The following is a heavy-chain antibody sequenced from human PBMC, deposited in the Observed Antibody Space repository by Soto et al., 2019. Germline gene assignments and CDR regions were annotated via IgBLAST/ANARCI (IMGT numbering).Heavy chain of an antibody. CDR2: IYYSGSN. Sequence: QVQLQESGPGLVKPSQTLSLTCTVSGGSINTVSYYWSWIRQHPGKGLEWIGYIYYSGSNYYHPSLKGRVTISVDTSKNLFSLKVKSVTAADTAVYYCARDGRLAALGDYWGQGTGVTVSS. V-gene: IGHV4-31*03. J-gene: IGHJ4*02. D-gene: IGHD2-15*01. CDR3: ARDGRLAALGDY. CDR1: GGSINTVSYY.